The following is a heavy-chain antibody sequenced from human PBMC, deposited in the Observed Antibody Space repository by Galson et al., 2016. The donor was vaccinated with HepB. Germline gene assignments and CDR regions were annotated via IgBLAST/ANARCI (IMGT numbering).Heavy chain of an antibody. V-gene: IGHV4-34*01. Sequence: SETLSLTCAVYGGSFSGYYWSWIRQPPGKGLEWTGEINHSGSTNYNPSLKSRVTISVDTSKNQFSLKLSSVTAADTAVYYCARAPWDYYYGMDVWGQGTTVTVSS. CDR1: GGSFSGYY. J-gene: IGHJ6*02. CDR3: ARAPWDYYYGMDV. CDR2: INHSGST. D-gene: IGHD1-26*01.